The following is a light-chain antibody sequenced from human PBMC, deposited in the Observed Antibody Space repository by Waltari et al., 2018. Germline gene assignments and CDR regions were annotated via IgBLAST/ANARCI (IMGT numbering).Light chain of an antibody. V-gene: IGLV2-14*03. CDR1: GGGVGVRVY. J-gene: IGLJ2*01. CDR3: SSYSDSRTL. CDR2: NGD. Sequence: QSALTQPASVSGSPGQSLTISCTGTGGGVGVRVYVSWYQHHPVKAPKLIIYNGDYRPSGVSSRFSGFKSGNTASLTISGLQAEDEADYYCSSYSDSRTLFGGGTKVTVL.